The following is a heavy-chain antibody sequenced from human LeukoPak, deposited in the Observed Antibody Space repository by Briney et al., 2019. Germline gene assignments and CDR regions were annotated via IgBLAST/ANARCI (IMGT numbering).Heavy chain of an antibody. J-gene: IGHJ4*02. D-gene: IGHD3-22*01. V-gene: IGHV4-34*01. CDR1: GGSISGYY. Sequence: SETLSLTCTVSGGSISGYYWSWIRQPPGKGLEWIGEINHSGSTNYNPSLKSRVTISVDTSKNQFSLKLSSVTAADTAVYYCASLHDSSGSNDYWGQGTLVTVSS. CDR3: ASLHDSSGSNDY. CDR2: INHSGST.